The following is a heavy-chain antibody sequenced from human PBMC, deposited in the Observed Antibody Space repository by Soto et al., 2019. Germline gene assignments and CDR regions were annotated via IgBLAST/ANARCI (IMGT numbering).Heavy chain of an antibody. CDR3: ARGVGRYGSKLAY. V-gene: IGHV4-59*01. D-gene: IGHD1-26*01. J-gene: IGHJ4*02. CDR2: ICNSGGT. Sequence: QVQLQESGPGLVKPSETLSLTCTVTGRSISSYCWSWVRQPPGEGLEWIANICNSGGTNYNPSLKSRVVISFDTSRNQFSLKLSSVAAADAAVYYWARGVGRYGSKLAYWGQGTVVTVSS. CDR1: GRSISSYC.